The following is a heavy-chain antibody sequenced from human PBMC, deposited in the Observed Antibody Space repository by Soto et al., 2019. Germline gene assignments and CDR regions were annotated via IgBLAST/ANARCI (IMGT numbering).Heavy chain of an antibody. J-gene: IGHJ4*02. CDR1: GFNFTNHV. D-gene: IGHD1-26*01. V-gene: IGHV3-23*01. Sequence: EVQLLESGGALIQPTGSLRLSCSASGFNFTNHVINWVRQAPGKGLERVSSISNSDDVGFYADSVRGRFIVSRDISTNSVFLQMNFLRVEDTAIYFCAKTVGATKVEDYWGQGTLVTVSS. CDR2: ISNSDDVG. CDR3: AKTVGATKVEDY.